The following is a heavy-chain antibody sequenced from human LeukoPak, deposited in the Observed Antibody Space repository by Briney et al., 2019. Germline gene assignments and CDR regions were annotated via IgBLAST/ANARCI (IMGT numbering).Heavy chain of an antibody. D-gene: IGHD7-27*01. V-gene: IGHV3-23*01. CDR2: ISGSGEST. CDR1: GFIFSNYA. J-gene: IGHJ4*02. Sequence: GGSLRLSCAASGFIFSNYAITWIRQAPGKGLEWVSEISGSGESTYYGDSVKGRLTISRDNSKNTLYLQMNSLRAGDTAIYYCAREHWDFDYWGQGTLVTVSS. CDR3: AREHWDFDY.